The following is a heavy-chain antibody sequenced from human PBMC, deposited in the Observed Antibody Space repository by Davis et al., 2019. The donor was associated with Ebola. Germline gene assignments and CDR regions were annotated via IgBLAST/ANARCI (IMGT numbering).Heavy chain of an antibody. Sequence: MPSETLSLTCAVYGGSFSGYYWSWIRQPPGKGLEWIGEINHSGSTNYNPPLKSRVTISVDTSKNQFSLKLSAVTAADTAVYYCARAEYYGMDVWGQGTTVTVSS. CDR1: GGSFSGYY. CDR3: ARAEYYGMDV. J-gene: IGHJ6*02. CDR2: INHSGST. V-gene: IGHV4-34*01.